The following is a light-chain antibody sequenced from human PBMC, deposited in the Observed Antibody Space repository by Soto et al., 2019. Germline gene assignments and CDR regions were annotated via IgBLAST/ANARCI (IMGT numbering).Light chain of an antibody. CDR1: SSDVGGYNF. CDR3: SSYAGSSIPVA. Sequence: QSALTQPPSASGSPGQSVTISCTGASSDVGGYNFVSWYQHHPGKAPRLMIYDVTQRPSGVPDRFSGSKSGNTASLSASGLQVDDEAYYYCSSYAGSSIPVAFGGGTQLTVL. J-gene: IGLJ2*01. CDR2: DVT. V-gene: IGLV2-8*01.